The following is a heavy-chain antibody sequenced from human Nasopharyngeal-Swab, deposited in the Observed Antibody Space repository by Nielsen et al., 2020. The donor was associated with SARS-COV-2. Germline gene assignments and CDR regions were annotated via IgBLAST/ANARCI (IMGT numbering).Heavy chain of an antibody. J-gene: IGHJ3*02. CDR2: IYYSGST. D-gene: IGHD2-8*01. CDR3: ARGSRGNGAAFDI. Sequence: SETLSLTCTVSVGSISSCYWSWIRQPPGKGLEWIGYIYYSGSTNCNPSLKSRVTISVDTSKNQLSLKLSSVTAADTAVYYCARGSRGNGAAFDIWGQGTMVTVSS. CDR1: VGSISSCY. V-gene: IGHV4-59*01.